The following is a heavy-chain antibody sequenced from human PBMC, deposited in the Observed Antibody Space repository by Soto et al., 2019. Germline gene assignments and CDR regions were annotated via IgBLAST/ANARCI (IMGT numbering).Heavy chain of an antibody. CDR2: IYYSGST. V-gene: IGHV4-59*12. J-gene: IGHJ5*01. Sequence: PSETLSLTCTVSGGSISSYYWSWIRQPPGKGLEWIGYIYYSGSTNYNPSLKSRVTISVDTSKNQFSLKLSSVTAADTAVYYCARAGRGSFSDTFGVVSINNNWFDPWGQRNLVTVSA. D-gene: IGHD3-16*01. CDR1: GGSISSYY. CDR3: ARAGRGSFSDTFGVVSINNNWFDP.